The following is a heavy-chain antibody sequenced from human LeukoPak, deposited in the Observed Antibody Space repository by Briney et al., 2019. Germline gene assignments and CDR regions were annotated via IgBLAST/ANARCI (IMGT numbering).Heavy chain of an antibody. CDR3: ARTPKGGYPSDV. D-gene: IGHD5-18*01. CDR2: IDPSDSYT. J-gene: IGHJ6*04. V-gene: IGHV5-10-1*01. CDR1: GYSFTSYW. Sequence: GESLRISCKGSGYSFTSYWVSWVRQLPGKGLEWMGRIDPSDSYTNYSPSFQGHVTISADKSISTAYLQWSSLKASDTAMYYCARTPKGGYPSDVWGKGTTVTVSS.